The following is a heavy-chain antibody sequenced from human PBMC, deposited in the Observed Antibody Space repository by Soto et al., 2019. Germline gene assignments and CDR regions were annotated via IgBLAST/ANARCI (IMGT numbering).Heavy chain of an antibody. CDR2: INPSGGST. CDR3: ASGVYSYGSRTDAFDI. Sequence: ASVKVSCKASGYTFTSYYMHWVRQAPGQGLEWMGIINPSGGSTSYAQKFQGRVTMTRDTSTSTVYMELSSLRSEDTAVYYCASGVYSYGSRTDAFDIWGQGTMVTGSS. J-gene: IGHJ3*02. CDR1: GYTFTSYY. V-gene: IGHV1-46*01. D-gene: IGHD5-18*01.